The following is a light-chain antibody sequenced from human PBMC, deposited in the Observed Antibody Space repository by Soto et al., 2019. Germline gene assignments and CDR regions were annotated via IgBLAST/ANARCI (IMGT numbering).Light chain of an antibody. CDR3: SSYTSSSTRV. Sequence: QSALTQPASVSGTPGQSFTISCTGTSSDVGGYNYVSWYQQHPGKAPKLMIYDVSNRPSGVSNRFPGSKSGNTTSLTISGLQAEDEADYYCSSYTSSSTRVFGTGTKVTVL. J-gene: IGLJ1*01. CDR2: DVS. CDR1: SSDVGGYNY. V-gene: IGLV2-14*01.